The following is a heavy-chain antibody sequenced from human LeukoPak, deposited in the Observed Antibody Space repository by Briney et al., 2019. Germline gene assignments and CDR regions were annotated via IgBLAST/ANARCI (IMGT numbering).Heavy chain of an antibody. D-gene: IGHD3-9*01. V-gene: IGHV3-21*01. Sequence: KAGGSLRLSCAASGFTFSSYEMNWVRQAPGKGLEWVSSISSSSSYIYYADSVKGRFTISRDNAKNSLYLQMNSLRAEDTAVYYCASSRYYDILTGYYYPFDYWGQGTLVTVSS. J-gene: IGHJ4*02. CDR2: ISSSSSYI. CDR1: GFTFSSYE. CDR3: ASSRYYDILTGYYYPFDY.